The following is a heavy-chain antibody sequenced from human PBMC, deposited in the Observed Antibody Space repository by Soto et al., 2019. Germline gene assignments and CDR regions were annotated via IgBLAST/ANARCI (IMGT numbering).Heavy chain of an antibody. D-gene: IGHD2-2*01. V-gene: IGHV3-33*01. CDR1: GFTFSSYG. CDR2: IWYDGIKK. J-gene: IGHJ4*02. Sequence: QVQLVESGGGVVQPGRSLRLSCAASGFTFSSYGMHWVRQAPGKGLEWVAVIWYDGIKKHYADSVKGRFTISRDNSKNTLYLEMNSLRVEDTAVYYCARARNIVVVPAAIADYWGQGTLVTVSS. CDR3: ARARNIVVVPAAIADY.